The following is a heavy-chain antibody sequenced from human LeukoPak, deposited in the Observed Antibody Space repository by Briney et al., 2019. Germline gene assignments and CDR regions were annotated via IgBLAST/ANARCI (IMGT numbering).Heavy chain of an antibody. D-gene: IGHD3-10*01. J-gene: IGHJ4*02. V-gene: IGHV3-21*01. Sequence: PGGSLRLSCAASGFTFSSYSMNWVRQAPGKGLEWASSISSSSSYIYYADSVKGLFTISRDNAKNSLYLQMNSLRAEDTAVYYCARERASYYYGSGSYLDYWGQGTLVTVSS. CDR1: GFTFSSYS. CDR2: ISSSSSYI. CDR3: ARERASYYYGSGSYLDY.